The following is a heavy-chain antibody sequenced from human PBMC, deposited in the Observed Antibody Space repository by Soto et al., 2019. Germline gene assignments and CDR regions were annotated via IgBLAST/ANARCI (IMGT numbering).Heavy chain of an antibody. J-gene: IGHJ4*02. Sequence: EVQLVESGGGLVQPGGSLRLSCAASGFTVSDNYMNWVRQAPGKGLEWVAVIYRGTTYYADSVKGRFTISRDNSKNTLYLQMSSPRPEDTAVYYCARVVVRRDYDSTGYSFDYWGQGTLVAVSS. D-gene: IGHD3-22*01. CDR3: ARVVVRRDYDSTGYSFDY. V-gene: IGHV3-66*01. CDR2: IYRGTT. CDR1: GFTVSDNY.